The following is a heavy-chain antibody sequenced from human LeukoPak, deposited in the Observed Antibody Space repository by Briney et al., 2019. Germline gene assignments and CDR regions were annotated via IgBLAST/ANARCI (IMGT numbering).Heavy chain of an antibody. J-gene: IGHJ4*02. V-gene: IGHV3-30*04. CDR3: ARDVGATSTTVGSY. D-gene: IGHD4-23*01. CDR2: ISYDG. CDR1: GFTYSSYA. Sequence: RTGRSLRLSCAASGFTYSSYAMHWVRQAPGKGLEWVAVISYDGNYADSVKGRFIISRDNSKNTLYLQMNSLRAEDTAVYYCARDVGATSTTVGSYWGQGTLVTVSS.